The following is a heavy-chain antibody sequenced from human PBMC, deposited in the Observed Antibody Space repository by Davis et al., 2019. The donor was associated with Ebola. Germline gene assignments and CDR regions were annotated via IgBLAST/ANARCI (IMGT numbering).Heavy chain of an antibody. CDR2: SNADGTNV. D-gene: IGHD3-16*01. J-gene: IGHJ4*02. CDR3: ASSYEWPHSLRD. CDR1: GFTFSTSW. V-gene: IGHV3-74*01. Sequence: PGGSLRLSCAASGFTFSTSWMHWVRQVSGKGLVWVSRSNADGTNVRYEDSVKGRFTISRDNAKNTLYLQMNSLRVEDTAMYYCASSYEWPHSLRDWGQGTLVTVSS.